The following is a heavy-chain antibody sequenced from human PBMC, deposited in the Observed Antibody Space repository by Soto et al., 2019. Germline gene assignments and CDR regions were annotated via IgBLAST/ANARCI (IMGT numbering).Heavy chain of an antibody. Sequence: EVQLVESGGGLIQPGGSLRLSCAASEFTVSSNHMSWVRQAPGKGLEWVSVIYSGGSTYYADSVKGRFTISRDHAENTLYLQMNSLRAEDTAFYYCASQSTYTFDYWGQGTLVTVSS. CDR3: ASQSTYTFDY. CDR2: IYSGGST. V-gene: IGHV3-53*01. CDR1: EFTVSSNH. D-gene: IGHD3-16*01. J-gene: IGHJ4*02.